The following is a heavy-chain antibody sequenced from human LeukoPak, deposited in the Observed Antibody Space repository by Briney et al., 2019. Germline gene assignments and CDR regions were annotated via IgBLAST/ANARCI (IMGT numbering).Heavy chain of an antibody. J-gene: IGHJ6*03. D-gene: IGHD1-14*01. CDR2: NGGSGGSK. CDR3: AKNRGRYYHSYYMDV. V-gene: IGHV3-23*01. CDR1: GFTFSSYA. Sequence: GGSLRLSCATPGFTFSSYAMSWVRQTPGKGLEWVSNGGSGGSKYYADSVKGRFTISRDNSKSTVYLQMNSLTAEDTAVYYCAKNRGRYYHSYYMDVWGKGTTVIVSS.